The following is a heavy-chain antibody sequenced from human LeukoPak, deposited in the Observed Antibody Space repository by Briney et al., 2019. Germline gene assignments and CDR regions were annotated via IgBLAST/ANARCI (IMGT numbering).Heavy chain of an antibody. CDR3: TRVGYIDEGIDY. V-gene: IGHV3-7*04. D-gene: IGHD5-24*01. Sequence: GGSLRLSCVASGFPFSSYWMTWVRQAPGKGLEWVANIKQDGSKKSYVDSVKGRFTISRDNAKNSLYLQMNSLRAEDTAIFYCTRVGYIDEGIDYWGQGTLVTVSS. J-gene: IGHJ4*02. CDR2: IKQDGSKK. CDR1: GFPFSSYW.